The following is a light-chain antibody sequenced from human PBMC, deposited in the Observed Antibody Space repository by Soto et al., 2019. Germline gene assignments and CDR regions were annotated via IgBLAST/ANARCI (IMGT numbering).Light chain of an antibody. CDR2: GAS. CDR3: QQYGSSPEWT. V-gene: IGKV3-20*01. Sequence: EIVLTQSPGTLSLSLGERATLSCRASQSVSSSYLAWYQQKPGQAPRLLIYGASSRATGIPDRFSGSGSGKDFTLTISRLEPEDFAVYYCQQYGSSPEWTFGQGTKVDIK. CDR1: QSVSSSY. J-gene: IGKJ1*01.